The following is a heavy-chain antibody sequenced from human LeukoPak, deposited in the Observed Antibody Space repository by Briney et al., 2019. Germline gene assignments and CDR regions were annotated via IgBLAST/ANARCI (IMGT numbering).Heavy chain of an antibody. V-gene: IGHV3-23*01. Sequence: GGSRGLSCAASGFTFGGYAMSWFRQAPGKGLEWVQGISGSGDNTYYADSVKGRFTISRDNSKNTLYVQVNSLGTEDTAAYYCAKGSYYDSSGSFYFDYWGQGTLVTVSS. D-gene: IGHD3-22*01. CDR2: ISGSGDNT. CDR1: GFTFGGYA. J-gene: IGHJ4*02. CDR3: AKGSYYDSSGSFYFDY.